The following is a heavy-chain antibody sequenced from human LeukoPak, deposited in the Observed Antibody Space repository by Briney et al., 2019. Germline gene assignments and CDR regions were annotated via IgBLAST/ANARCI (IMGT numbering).Heavy chain of an antibody. V-gene: IGHV1-18*01. CDR1: GGTFSSYA. CDR3: ARGPHSGNPGGMDV. Sequence: ASVKVSCKASGGTFSSYAISWVRQAPGQGLEWMGWISGYNGITNYAQKLQGRVTMTTDTSTSTAYMELRSLTSDDTAVYYCARGPHSGNPGGMDVWGQGTTVTVSS. CDR2: ISGYNGIT. D-gene: IGHD1-26*01. J-gene: IGHJ6*02.